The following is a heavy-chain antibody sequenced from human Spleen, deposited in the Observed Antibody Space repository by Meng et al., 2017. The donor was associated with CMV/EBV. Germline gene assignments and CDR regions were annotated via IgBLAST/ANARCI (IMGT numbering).Heavy chain of an antibody. CDR1: GFTFDDYT. CDR2: ISWNGGTT. Sequence: GESLKISCAASGFTFDDYTMHWVRQRPGKGLEWVSHISWNGGTTNYADSVRGRFTISRDNAKNSLYLQMSSLRAEDTAVYYCARGSHYGGIHNWFDPWGHGTLVTVSS. J-gene: IGHJ5*02. CDR3: ARGSHYGGIHNWFDP. D-gene: IGHD4-23*01. V-gene: IGHV3-43*01.